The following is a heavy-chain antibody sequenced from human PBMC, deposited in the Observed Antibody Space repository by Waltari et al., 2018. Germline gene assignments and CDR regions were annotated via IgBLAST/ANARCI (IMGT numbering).Heavy chain of an antibody. CDR1: GGSFSGYY. V-gene: IGHV4-34*01. D-gene: IGHD2-2*02. CDR2: INHSGST. Sequence: QVQLQQWGAGLLKPSETLSLTCAVYGGSFSGYYWSWIRQPPGKGLEWIGEINHSGSTNYNPSLKSRVTISVDTSKNQFSLKLSSVTAADTAVYYCARGGYCSSTSCYKAPGLDYWGQGTLVTVSS. CDR3: ARGGYCSSTSCYKAPGLDY. J-gene: IGHJ4*02.